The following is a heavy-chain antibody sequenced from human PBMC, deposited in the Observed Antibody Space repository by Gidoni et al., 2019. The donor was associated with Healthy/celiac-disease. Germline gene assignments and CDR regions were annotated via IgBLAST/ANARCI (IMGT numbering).Heavy chain of an antibody. D-gene: IGHD3-9*01. Sequence: QVQLVESGGGLVKPGGSLRLSCAASGFTFSDYYMSWIRQAPGKGLEWVSYISSSISYTNYADSVKGRFTISRDNAKNSLYLQMNSLRAEDTAVYYCARGSYDILTGYYPYYYYYGMDVWGQGTTVTVSS. V-gene: IGHV3-11*06. J-gene: IGHJ6*02. CDR2: ISSSISYT. CDR1: GFTFSDYY. CDR3: ARGSYDILTGYYPYYYYYGMDV.